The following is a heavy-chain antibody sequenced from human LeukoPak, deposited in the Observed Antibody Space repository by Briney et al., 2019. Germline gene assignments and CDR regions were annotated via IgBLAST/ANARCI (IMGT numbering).Heavy chain of an antibody. CDR1: GGSISSSIYY. Sequence: SEPLSLTCTVSGGSISSSIYYWGWIRQPPGKGLEWIGTIYYSGNTFYSPSLKSRVTISIDTSKNQFSLKLSSVTAADTALYYCARHPSFDWFGPWGQGTLVTVSS. CDR2: IYYSGNT. V-gene: IGHV4-39*01. J-gene: IGHJ5*02. D-gene: IGHD3-3*01. CDR3: ARHPSFDWFGP.